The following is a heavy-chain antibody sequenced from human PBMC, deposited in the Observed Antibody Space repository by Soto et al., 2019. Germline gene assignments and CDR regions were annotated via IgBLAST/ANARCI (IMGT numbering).Heavy chain of an antibody. CDR3: AKNRGLQYYFDY. J-gene: IGHJ4*02. Sequence: GGSLRLSCAASGFTFSSYAMSWVRQAPGKGLEWVSVIYSGGSTYYADSVKGRFTISRDNSKNTLYLQMNSLRAEDTAVYYCAKNRGLQYYFDYWGQGTLVTVSS. CDR2: IYSGGST. CDR1: GFTFSSYA. V-gene: IGHV3-23*03.